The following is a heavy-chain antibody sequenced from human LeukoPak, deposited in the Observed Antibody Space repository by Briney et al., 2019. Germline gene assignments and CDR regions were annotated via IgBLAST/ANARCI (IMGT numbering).Heavy chain of an antibody. Sequence: PGGSLRLSCAASGFAISKYWMAWVRQAPGKGLEWVSSISSSSSYIYYADSVKGRFTISRDNAKNSLYLQMNSLRAEDTAVYYCAREPVTGSVYWGQGTLVTVSS. V-gene: IGHV3-21*01. CDR2: ISSSSSYI. J-gene: IGHJ4*02. CDR3: AREPVTGSVY. CDR1: GFAISKYW. D-gene: IGHD4-17*01.